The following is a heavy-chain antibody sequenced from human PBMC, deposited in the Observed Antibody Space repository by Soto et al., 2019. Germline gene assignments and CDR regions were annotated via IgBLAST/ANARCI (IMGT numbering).Heavy chain of an antibody. CDR1: GYTFTSYE. J-gene: IGHJ4*02. CDR2: ISPSDGIT. V-gene: IGHV1-46*01. Sequence: QVQLVQSGAEGKKPGASVKVSCKASGYTFTSYEMYWVRQAPGQGLEWMGIISPSDGITTYAQKLQGRVTMTRDTYTSTVYMELGSLRSEDTAVYYCERDRRDGYNTFDYWGQGTLVTVSS. CDR3: ERDRRDGYNTFDY. D-gene: IGHD5-12*01.